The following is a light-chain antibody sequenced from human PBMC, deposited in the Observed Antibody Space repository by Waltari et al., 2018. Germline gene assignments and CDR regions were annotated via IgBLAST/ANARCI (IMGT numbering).Light chain of an antibody. Sequence: DIQMTQSPSSLSASIGDRVTIPCRASQSISIHLNWYQHKPGIAPRLLIYDASTLQSGVPSRFSGGGSGTEFTLTISSLQPEDFATCYCQQSYSTPLLSFGPGTKVDIK. CDR1: QSISIH. CDR2: DAS. CDR3: QQSYSTPLLS. V-gene: IGKV1-39*01. J-gene: IGKJ3*01.